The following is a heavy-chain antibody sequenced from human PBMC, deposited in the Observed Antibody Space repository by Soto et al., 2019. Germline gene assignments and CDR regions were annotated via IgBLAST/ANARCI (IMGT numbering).Heavy chain of an antibody. CDR2: IIPIFGTA. Sequence: QVQLVQSGAEVKKPGSSVKVSCKASGGTFSSYAISWVRQAPGQGLEWMGGIIPIFGTADYAPKFQGRVTITADESTSTAYMELSSLRSEDTAVYYCAGPPELTRIYYYYGMDVWGQGTTVTVSS. CDR1: GGTFSSYA. V-gene: IGHV1-69*12. D-gene: IGHD1-7*01. CDR3: AGPPELTRIYYYYGMDV. J-gene: IGHJ6*02.